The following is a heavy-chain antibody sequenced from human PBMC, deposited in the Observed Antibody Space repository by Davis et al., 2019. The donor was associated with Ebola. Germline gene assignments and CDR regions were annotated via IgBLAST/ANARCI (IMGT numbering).Heavy chain of an antibody. J-gene: IGHJ6*03. CDR2: IYYSGST. V-gene: IGHV4-59*01. CDR3: ARRRRIAAAGYYYYYYMDV. Sequence: PSETLSLTCTVSGGSISSYYWSWIRQPTGKGLEWIGYIYYSGSTNYNPSLKSRVTISVDTSKNQFSLKLSSVTAADTAVYYCARRRRIAAAGYYYYYYMDVWGKGTTVTVSS. D-gene: IGHD6-13*01. CDR1: GGSISSYY.